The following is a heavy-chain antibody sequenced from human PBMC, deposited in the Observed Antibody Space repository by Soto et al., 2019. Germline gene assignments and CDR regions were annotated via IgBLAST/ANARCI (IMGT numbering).Heavy chain of an antibody. CDR2: ISGSGGST. Sequence: EGFLRLSCAPSGFTFSSYAMSWVRQAPGKGLEWVSAISGSGGSTYYADSVKGRFTISRDNSKNTLYLQMNSLRAEDTAVYYCAKGTAYYSPHGMDVWGQGTTVTVSS. CDR1: GFTFSSYA. J-gene: IGHJ6*02. D-gene: IGHD1-26*01. V-gene: IGHV3-23*01. CDR3: AKGTAYYSPHGMDV.